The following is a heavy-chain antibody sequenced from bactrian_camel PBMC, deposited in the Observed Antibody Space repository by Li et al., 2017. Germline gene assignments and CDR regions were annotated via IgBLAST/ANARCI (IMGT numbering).Heavy chain of an antibody. CDR1: RYTDATNC. CDR2: LWTATRTP. CDR3: AADPVASPGLCGVSEFKY. Sequence: QVQLVESGGGSVQAGGSLTLTCTLSRYTDATNCMGWFRQASGYRREGVAGLWTATRTPYYADFVQGRFTISLDNAENILYLQMSSLKLEDSAMYYCAADPVASPGLCGVSEFKYWGQGTQVTVS. V-gene: IGHV3-2*01. J-gene: IGHJ4*01. D-gene: IGHD4*01.